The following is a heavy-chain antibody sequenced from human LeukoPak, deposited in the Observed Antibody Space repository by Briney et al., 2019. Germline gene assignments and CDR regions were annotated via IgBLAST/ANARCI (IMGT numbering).Heavy chain of an antibody. CDR1: GFTFSSYA. Sequence: PGGSLRLSCAASGFTFSSYAMSWVRQAPGKGLEWVSAISGSGGSTYYADSVKGRFTISRDNSKNTLYLQMNSLRAEDTAVYYCAKSRARIAVAGTVYFQHWGQGTLSPSPQ. CDR3: AKSRARIAVAGTVYFQH. V-gene: IGHV3-23*01. CDR2: ISGSGGST. D-gene: IGHD6-19*01. J-gene: IGHJ1*01.